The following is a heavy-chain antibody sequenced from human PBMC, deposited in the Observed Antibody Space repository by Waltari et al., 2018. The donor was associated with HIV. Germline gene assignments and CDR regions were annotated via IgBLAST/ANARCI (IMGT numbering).Heavy chain of an antibody. J-gene: IGHJ4*02. CDR1: GFTLTSYG. D-gene: IGHD6-13*01. V-gene: IGHV3-33*01. CDR3: ARKYSSSWGAPFDY. Sequence: QVQLVESGGGVVQPGRSLRLSCATSGFTLTSYGMHWVRQAPGKGLEWGTVIWYDGSKKYYADSVKGRFTSSRDNSKNTLYLQMNSLRIEDTAVYYCARKYSSSWGAPFDYWGQGTLVTVSS. CDR2: IWYDGSKK.